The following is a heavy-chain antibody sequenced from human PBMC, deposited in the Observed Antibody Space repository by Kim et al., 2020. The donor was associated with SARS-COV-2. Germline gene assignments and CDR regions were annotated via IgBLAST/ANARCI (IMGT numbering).Heavy chain of an antibody. CDR2: MSFDGFSK. CDR1: EFTFTSSI. J-gene: IGHJ4*02. Sequence: GGSLRLSCVTSEFTFTSSILHWVRLAPGKGLEWVAAMSFDGFSKYFVDSVKGRFTISRDNSKNTMYLELNSLRPDDSAVYYCAREGGSSGRCGYFDSWGQGTLVTVSS. CDR3: AREGGSSGRCGYFDS. D-gene: IGHD6-19*01. V-gene: IGHV3-30*04.